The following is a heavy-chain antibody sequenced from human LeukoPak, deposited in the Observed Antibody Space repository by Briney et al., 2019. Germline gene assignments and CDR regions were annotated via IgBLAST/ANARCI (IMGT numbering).Heavy chain of an antibody. J-gene: IGHJ4*02. Sequence: GESLKISCKGSGYSFTSSWIGWVRQMPGKGLEWMGIIYPGDSDIKYGPSFQGQVTISADKSISTAYLQWSRLKASDTAMYFCARLTAAAGYYFDYWGQGTLVTVSS. CDR3: ARLTAAAGYYFDY. V-gene: IGHV5-51*01. CDR2: IYPGDSDI. D-gene: IGHD6-13*01. CDR1: GYSFTSSW.